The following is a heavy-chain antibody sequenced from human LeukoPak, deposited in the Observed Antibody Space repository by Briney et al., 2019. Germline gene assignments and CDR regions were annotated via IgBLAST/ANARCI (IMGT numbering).Heavy chain of an antibody. V-gene: IGHV1-2*04. Sequence: GASVKVSCKASGYTFTSYYMHWVRQAPGQGLEWMGWINPNSGGTNYAQKFQGWVTMTRDTSISTAYMELSRLRSDDTAVYYCARDLYGDDDAFDIWGQGTMVTVSS. J-gene: IGHJ3*02. CDR1: GYTFTSYY. D-gene: IGHD4-17*01. CDR3: ARDLYGDDDAFDI. CDR2: INPNSGGT.